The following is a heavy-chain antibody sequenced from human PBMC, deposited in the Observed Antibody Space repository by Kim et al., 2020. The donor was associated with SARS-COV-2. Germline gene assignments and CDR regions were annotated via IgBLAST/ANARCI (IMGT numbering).Heavy chain of an antibody. CDR2: INSDGSFT. Sequence: GGSLRLSCAASGFTFSNFWMHWVRQAPGKGLVWVSRINSDGSFTNHADSVKGRFTISRDNAKNTVYLQMNGLGVDDTAMYYCARDQSWNFDLWGRGTQVTVSS. CDR1: GFTFSNFW. J-gene: IGHJ2*01. V-gene: IGHV3-74*01. CDR3: ARDQSWNFDL.